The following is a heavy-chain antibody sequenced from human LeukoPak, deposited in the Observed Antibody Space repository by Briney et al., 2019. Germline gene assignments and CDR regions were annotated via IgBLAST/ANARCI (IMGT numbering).Heavy chain of an antibody. J-gene: IGHJ6*04. CDR1: GFTFSSSA. CDR2: ISGSGGST. Sequence: PGGSLRLSCAASGFTFSSSAMSWVRQAPGKGLEWVSSISGSGGSTYYADSVKGRFTISRDNAKNSLYLQMNSLRAEDTAVYYCAELGITMIGGVWGKGTTVTISS. V-gene: IGHV3-23*01. D-gene: IGHD3-10*02. CDR3: AELGITMIGGV.